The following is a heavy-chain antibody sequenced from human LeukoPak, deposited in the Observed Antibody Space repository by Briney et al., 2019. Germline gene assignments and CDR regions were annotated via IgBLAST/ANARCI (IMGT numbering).Heavy chain of an antibody. CDR1: GYTFTSYY. Sequence: ASVKVSCKASGYTFTSYYMHWVRQAPGQGLEWMGIIVPSGGSTSYAQKFQGRVTMTRDTSTSTVYMELSSLRSEDTAVYYCARDLLSSSSWSDWFDPWGQGTLVTVSS. CDR3: ARDLLSSSSWSDWFDP. V-gene: IGHV1-46*01. D-gene: IGHD6-13*01. CDR2: IVPSGGST. J-gene: IGHJ5*02.